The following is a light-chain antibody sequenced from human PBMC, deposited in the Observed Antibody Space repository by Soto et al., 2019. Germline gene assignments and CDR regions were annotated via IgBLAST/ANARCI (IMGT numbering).Light chain of an antibody. CDR2: MGF. J-gene: IGKJ4*01. CDR3: MQALESPPT. CDR1: QSLLNRNGQNC. Sequence: DIVMTQSPLSLPVTPGEPASISCRFSQSLLNRNGQNCLDWYLQKPGQSPQLLIHMGFIRASGVPDRFSGSASGTYFPLTISRVEAEDVGVYYCMQALESPPTFGGGTKVEIK. V-gene: IGKV2-28*01.